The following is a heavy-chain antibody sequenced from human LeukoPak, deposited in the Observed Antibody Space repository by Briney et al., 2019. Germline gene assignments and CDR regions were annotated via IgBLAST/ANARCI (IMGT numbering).Heavy chain of an antibody. D-gene: IGHD4-11*01. CDR3: AEKILQYDRDGPSCHY. J-gene: IGHJ4*02. Sequence: PGGSLKDSFEASGFTLSRFVMRRGRQAPGKGLEWVSAISGDSRTTYYTDSAKGRFTISRDNSKYTLYLQVNSLRAEDTAVYYCAEKILQYDRDGPSCHYWGRGTLVTVSS. V-gene: IGHV3-23*01. CDR2: ISGDSRTT. CDR1: GFTLSRFV.